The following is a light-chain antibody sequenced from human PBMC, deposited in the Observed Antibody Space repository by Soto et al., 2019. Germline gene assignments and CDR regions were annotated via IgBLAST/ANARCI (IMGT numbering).Light chain of an antibody. CDR3: QSYDSSLSRL. Sequence: QSVLTQPPSVSGAPGQRITISCTGSSSNIGAGYDVHWYRQLPGTAPKLLIYGDNNRPSGVPDRFSGSKSGTSASLAITGLQPEDEADYYCQSYDSSLSRLFGTGTQLTVL. V-gene: IGLV1-40*01. CDR2: GDN. CDR1: SSNIGAGYD. J-gene: IGLJ1*01.